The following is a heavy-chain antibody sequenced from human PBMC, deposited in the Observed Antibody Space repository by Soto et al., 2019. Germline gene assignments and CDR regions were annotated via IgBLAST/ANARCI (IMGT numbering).Heavy chain of an antibody. CDR3: ASVSYFNAFDY. D-gene: IGHD3-9*01. CDR1: GGSISRYF. J-gene: IGHJ4*02. V-gene: IGHV4-59*08. CDR2: IYYTGST. Sequence: PSETLSLTCTVSGGSISRYFWSWIRQPPGKGLEWIGYIYYTGSTNYNPSLKSRVTISVDTSKNQFSLKLSSVTAADTAVYYCASVSYFNAFDYWGQGTLVTISS.